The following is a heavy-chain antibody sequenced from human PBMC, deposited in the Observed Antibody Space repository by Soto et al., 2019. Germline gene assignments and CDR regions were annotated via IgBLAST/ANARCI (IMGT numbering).Heavy chain of an antibody. J-gene: IGHJ4*02. V-gene: IGHV3-30-3*01. Sequence: PGGSLRLSCAASGFTFSSYAMHWVRQAPGKGLEWVAVISYDGSNKYYADSVKGRFTISRDNSKNTLYLQMNSLRAEDTAVYYCAKAPFRNYYDSSGYYLDFDYWGQGTLVTVSS. CDR3: AKAPFRNYYDSSGYYLDFDY. D-gene: IGHD3-22*01. CDR1: GFTFSSYA. CDR2: ISYDGSNK.